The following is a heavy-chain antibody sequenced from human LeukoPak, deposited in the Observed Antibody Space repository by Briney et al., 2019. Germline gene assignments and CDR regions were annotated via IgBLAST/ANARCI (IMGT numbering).Heavy chain of an antibody. J-gene: IGHJ4*02. CDR1: GFTFSNAW. Sequence: NPGGSLRLSCAASGFTFSNAWMSWVRQAPGKGLEWVGRIKSKTDGGTTDYAAPVKGRFTISRDDSRNTLYLQMNSLKTEDTAVYYCTTTNVVATISPDYWGQGTLVTVSS. CDR2: IKSKTDGGTT. D-gene: IGHD5-12*01. V-gene: IGHV3-15*01. CDR3: TTTNVVATISPDY.